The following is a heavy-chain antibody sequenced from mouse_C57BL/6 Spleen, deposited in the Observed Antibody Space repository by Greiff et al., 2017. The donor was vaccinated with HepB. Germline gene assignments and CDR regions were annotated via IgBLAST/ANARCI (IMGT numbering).Heavy chain of an antibody. D-gene: IGHD2-3*01. V-gene: IGHV1-76*01. CDR2: IYPGSGNT. Sequence: QVQLKESGAELVRPGASVKLSCKASGYTFTDYYINWVKQRPGQGLEWIARIYPGSGNTYYNEKFKGKATLTAEKSSSTAYMQLSSLTSEDSAVYFCARGEDGYYVRFDYWGQGTTLTVSS. CDR3: ARGEDGYYVRFDY. CDR1: GYTFTDYY. J-gene: IGHJ2*01.